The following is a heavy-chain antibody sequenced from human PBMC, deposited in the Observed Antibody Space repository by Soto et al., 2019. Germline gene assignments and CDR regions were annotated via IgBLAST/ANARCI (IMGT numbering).Heavy chain of an antibody. Sequence: SETLSLTCSVSGGSIRSNIYYWGWILQPPGKGLEWIATVHYSGSTYYTPSLKNRVTISADTSNNQFSLRLNSVTAADTAVYYCARQHYYDSSGYYTWNWGQGTLVTVSS. CDR2: VHYSGST. J-gene: IGHJ4*02. D-gene: IGHD3-22*01. CDR3: ARQHYYDSSGYYTWN. V-gene: IGHV4-39*01. CDR1: GGSIRSNIYY.